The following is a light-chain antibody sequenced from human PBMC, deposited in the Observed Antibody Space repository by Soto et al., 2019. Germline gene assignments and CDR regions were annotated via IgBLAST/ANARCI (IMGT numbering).Light chain of an antibody. CDR2: GAS. Sequence: EIVLTQSPGTLSLSPGERATLSCRASQSVSSSYLAWYQQKPGQAPRLLIYGASSRATGIPDRFSGSGSGTDFTLTISRLEPEDFAVYYRQQYGSSGLTFGGGTKV. CDR1: QSVSSSY. V-gene: IGKV3-20*01. J-gene: IGKJ4*01. CDR3: QQYGSSGLT.